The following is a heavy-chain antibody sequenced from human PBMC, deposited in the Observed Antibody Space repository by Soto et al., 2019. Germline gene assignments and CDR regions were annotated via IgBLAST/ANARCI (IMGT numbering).Heavy chain of an antibody. V-gene: IGHV4-59*01. J-gene: IGHJ4*02. Sequence: WIRQPPGRGLEWVGYIYDSGSANYNPSLNSRVTISADTSKNQFSLKLSSVTAADTAVYYCARGLRANYFDFWGQGTLVTVSS. CDR3: ARGLRANYFDF. CDR2: IYDSGSA.